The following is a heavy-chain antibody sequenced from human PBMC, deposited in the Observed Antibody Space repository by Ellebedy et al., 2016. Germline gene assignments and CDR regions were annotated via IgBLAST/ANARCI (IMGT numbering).Heavy chain of an antibody. CDR1: GFTFDDYA. CDR3: AKDIFPQSSFMVTGVNWFDP. CDR2: ISWNSGSI. Sequence: GGSLRLSCAASGFTFDDYAMHWVRQAPGKGLEWVSGISWNSGSIGYADSVKGRFTISRDNAKNSLYLQMNSLRAEDTALYYCAKDIFPQSSFMVTGVNWFDPWGQGTLVTVSS. J-gene: IGHJ5*02. D-gene: IGHD3-10*01. V-gene: IGHV3-9*01.